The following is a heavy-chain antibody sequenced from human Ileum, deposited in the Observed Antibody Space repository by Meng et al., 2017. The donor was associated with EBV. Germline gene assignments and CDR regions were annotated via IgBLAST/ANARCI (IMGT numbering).Heavy chain of an antibody. D-gene: IGHD2-21*02. CDR2: IYHIGAT. Sequence: VRPEWSGPAVARSPATPSLAGTVTGPSGRSWVRQPPGEGLAPIRQIYHIGATNYNPCIKSRVTISVDTSENQFSLELNSVPDADSAVYYCARIPYGDIYSAYFDYWSPGTLVTVSS. CDR3: ARIPYGDIYSAYFDY. CDR1: GPSG. V-gene: IGHV4-4*03. J-gene: IGHJ4*02.